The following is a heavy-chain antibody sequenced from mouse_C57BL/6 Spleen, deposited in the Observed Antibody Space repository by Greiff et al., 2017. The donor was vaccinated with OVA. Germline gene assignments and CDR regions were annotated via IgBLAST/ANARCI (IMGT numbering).Heavy chain of an antibody. CDR3: ASTVVEAMDY. Sequence: VQLQQSGAELVKPGASVKLSCTASGFNITDYYMPWVKQRPEQGLEWIGRLYPEDGETKYASKFQGKATLTADTSSNTAYLQLSSLTSEDTAVYYCASTVVEAMDYWGQGTSVTVSS. CDR2: LYPEDGET. J-gene: IGHJ4*01. V-gene: IGHV14-2*01. CDR1: GFNITDYY. D-gene: IGHD1-1*01.